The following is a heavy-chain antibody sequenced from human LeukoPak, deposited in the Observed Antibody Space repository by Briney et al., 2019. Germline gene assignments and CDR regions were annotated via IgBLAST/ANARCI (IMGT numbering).Heavy chain of an antibody. J-gene: IGHJ3*02. D-gene: IGHD3-22*01. CDR3: ARADSSGYYYAFDI. CDR2: INWNGGST. CDR1: GFTFDDYG. V-gene: IGHV3-20*04. Sequence: GGSLRLSCAASGFTFDDYGMSWVRQAPGKGLEWVSGINWNGGSTGYADSVKGRFTISRDNAKNSLYLQMNSLRAEDTALYYCARADSSGYYYAFDIWGQGTMVTVSS.